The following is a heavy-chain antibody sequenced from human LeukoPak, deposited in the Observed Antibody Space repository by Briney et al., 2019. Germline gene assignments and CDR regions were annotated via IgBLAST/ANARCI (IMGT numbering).Heavy chain of an antibody. J-gene: IGHJ6*02. CDR1: GYTFTGYY. CDR3: ARGNIVVAPAAIGVIWAYGMDV. CDR2: INPNSGGT. Sequence: GASVKVSCKASGYTFTGYYMHWVRQAPGQGLEWMGRINPNSGGTNYAQKFQGRVTMTRDTSISTAYMELSRLRSDDTAVYYCARGNIVVAPAAIGVIWAYGMDVWGQGTTVTVSS. D-gene: IGHD2-2*02. V-gene: IGHV1-2*06.